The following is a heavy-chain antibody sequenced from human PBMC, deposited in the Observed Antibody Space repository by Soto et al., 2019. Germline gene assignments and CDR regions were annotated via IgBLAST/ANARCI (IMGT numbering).Heavy chain of an antibody. CDR2: ISGAGGNT. Sequence: EVQLLESGGDLVQSGGSLRLSCAASGFTFSTYVMTWVRQAPGKGLEWVSTISGAGGNTYYADSVKGRFTISRDNSKNTLYLQINSLGAEDKAVYYCAKSLVRWGDYYYFMDVWGKGTTVTVSS. J-gene: IGHJ6*03. V-gene: IGHV3-23*01. CDR1: GFTFSTYV. CDR3: AKSLVRWGDYYYFMDV. D-gene: IGHD3-16*01.